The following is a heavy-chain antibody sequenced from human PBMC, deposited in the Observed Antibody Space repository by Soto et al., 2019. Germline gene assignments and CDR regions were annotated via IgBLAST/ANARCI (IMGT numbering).Heavy chain of an antibody. D-gene: IGHD5-12*01. CDR1: GYTFTSYG. CDR3: AREYGYNQFDFGY. CDR2: INPNNGGT. J-gene: IGHJ4*02. V-gene: IGHV1-2*04. Sequence: GASVKVSCKASGYTFTSYGISWVRQAPGQGLEWMGWINPNNGGTNYAQKFQGWVTMTRDTSISTAYMELSRLRSDDTAVYYCAREYGYNQFDFGYWGQGTLVTVSS.